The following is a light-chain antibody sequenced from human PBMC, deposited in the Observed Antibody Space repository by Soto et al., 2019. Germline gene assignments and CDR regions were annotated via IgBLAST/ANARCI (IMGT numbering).Light chain of an antibody. CDR2: ATS. J-gene: IGKJ3*01. CDR1: QGVGGW. V-gene: IGKV1-12*01. Sequence: IQMTQSPSSVSASVGDRVTMTCRASQGVGGWLAWYQQKPGKVPKLLIYATSSLHSGVPSRFSGSGSRTDFTLSIRSLQPEDFATYYCQQTHSLPLSCGPGTKVDIK. CDR3: QQTHSLPLS.